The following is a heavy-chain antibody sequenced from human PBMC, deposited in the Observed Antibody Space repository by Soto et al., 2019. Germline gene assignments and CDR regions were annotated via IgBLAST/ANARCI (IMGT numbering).Heavy chain of an antibody. V-gene: IGHV3-48*03. D-gene: IGHD4-4*01. CDR2: VSSSGSTI. CDR3: ARTVNPSDYGMDV. CDR1: GFTFSSYV. Sequence: EVQLVESGGGLVQPGGSLRLSCAVSGFTFSSYVLNWVRQAPGKGLEWVSYVSSSGSTIYYADSVKGRFTISRDNAKNSLYRQMNSLRAEDTAVYYCARTVNPSDYGMDVWGLGTTVTVSS. J-gene: IGHJ6*02.